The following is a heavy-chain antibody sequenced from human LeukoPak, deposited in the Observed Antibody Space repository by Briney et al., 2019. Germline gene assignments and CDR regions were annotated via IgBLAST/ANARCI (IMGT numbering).Heavy chain of an antibody. Sequence: ASVKVSCKASGYTFTSYYMHWVRQAPGQGLEWMGIINPSGGSTSYAQKFQGRVTMTRDTSTSTVYMELSSLRSEDTAAYYCARDVGCSSTSCYVDAFDIWGQGTMVTVSS. V-gene: IGHV1-46*01. J-gene: IGHJ3*02. D-gene: IGHD2-2*01. CDR3: ARDVGCSSTSCYVDAFDI. CDR2: INPSGGST. CDR1: GYTFTSYY.